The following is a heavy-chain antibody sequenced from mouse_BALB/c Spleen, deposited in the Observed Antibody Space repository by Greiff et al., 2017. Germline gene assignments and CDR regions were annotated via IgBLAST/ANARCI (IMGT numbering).Heavy chain of an antibody. CDR2: IDPENGDT. CDR1: GFNIKDYY. V-gene: IGHV14-4*02. D-gene: IGHD1-1*02. CDR3: NAYGSSRDY. Sequence: DVKLQESGAELVRSGASVKLSCTASGFNIKDYYMHWVKQRPEQGLEWIGWIDPENGDTEYAPKFQGKATMTADTSSNTAYLQLSSLTSEDTAVYYCNAYGSSRDYWGQGTTLTVSS. J-gene: IGHJ2*01.